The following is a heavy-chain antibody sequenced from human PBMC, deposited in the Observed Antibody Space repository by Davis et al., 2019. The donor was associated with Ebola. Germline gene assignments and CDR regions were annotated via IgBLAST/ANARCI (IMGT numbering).Heavy chain of an antibody. V-gene: IGHV3-9*01. CDR3: AKDGGRRASWFDP. CDR1: GFTFSSYW. CDR2: ISWNSGSI. Sequence: SLKISCAASGFTFSSYWMHWVRQAPGKGLEWVSGISWNSGSIGYADSVKGRFTISRDNAKNSLYLQMNSLRAEDTALYYCAKDGGRRASWFDPWGQGTLVTVSS. J-gene: IGHJ5*02. D-gene: IGHD3-16*01.